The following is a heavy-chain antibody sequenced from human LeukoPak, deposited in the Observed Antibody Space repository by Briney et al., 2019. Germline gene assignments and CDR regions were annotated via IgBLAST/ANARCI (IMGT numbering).Heavy chain of an antibody. CDR2: IYQSGSGSS. V-gene: IGHV4-39*01. CDR1: CGSIISSNYY. J-gene: IGHJ4*02. CDR3: ASTLRFLPYRRFDY. D-gene: IGHD3-3*01. Sequence: SDTLSLTCSVSCGSIISSNYYWGWIRQPPGKGLEWIGSIYQSGSGSSYYNPSLKSRVTISGDTSKNQFFLRLSSVTAADTAVYYCASTLRFLPYRRFDYWGQGTLVTVPS.